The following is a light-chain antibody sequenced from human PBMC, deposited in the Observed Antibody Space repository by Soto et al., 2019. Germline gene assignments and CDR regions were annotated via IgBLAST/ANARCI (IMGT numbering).Light chain of an antibody. J-gene: IGKJ1*01. CDR1: QGIITH. CDR3: QRYNSAPWT. Sequence: DIQVTQSPSFLSASVGDRVTITCRASQGIITHLAWYQQKPGKVPKLLIYAASTLQSGVPSRFSGSGSGTDFTLTISSLQPEDVATYYCQRYNSAPWTFGQGTKVEIK. CDR2: AAS. V-gene: IGKV1-27*01.